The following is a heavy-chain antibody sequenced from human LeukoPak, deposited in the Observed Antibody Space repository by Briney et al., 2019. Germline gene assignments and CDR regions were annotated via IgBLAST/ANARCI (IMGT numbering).Heavy chain of an antibody. CDR2: ISSSGSTI. V-gene: IGHV3-48*03. CDR1: GFTFSSYE. CDR3: ARGGDVDTAMLGAIDI. J-gene: IGHJ3*02. Sequence: GGSLRLSCAASGFTFSSYEMNWVRQAPGKGLEWVSYISSSGSTIYYADSVKGRFTISRDNAKNSLYLQMNSLRAEDTAVYYCARGGDVDTAMLGAIDIWGQGTMVTVSS. D-gene: IGHD5-18*01.